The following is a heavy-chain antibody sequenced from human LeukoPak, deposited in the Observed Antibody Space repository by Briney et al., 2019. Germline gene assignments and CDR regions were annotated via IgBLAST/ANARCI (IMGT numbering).Heavy chain of an antibody. Sequence: GGSLRLSCAASGFTFSSYSMDWVRQAPGKGLEWVSYISSSGSTIYYADSVKGRFTISRDNAKNSLYLQMNSLRAEDTAVYYCARATVVSPNYWGQGTLVTVSS. V-gene: IGHV3-48*04. CDR3: ARATVVSPNY. J-gene: IGHJ4*02. CDR2: ISSSGSTI. CDR1: GFTFSSYS. D-gene: IGHD4-23*01.